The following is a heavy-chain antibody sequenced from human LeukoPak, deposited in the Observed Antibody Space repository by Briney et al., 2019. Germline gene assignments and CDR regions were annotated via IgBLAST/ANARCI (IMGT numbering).Heavy chain of an antibody. Sequence: SETLSLTCSVSDGSINSGSYYWAWIRQPPGTGLEWIGSIYYSGSTYYNPSLKSRVTISVDKSKNQFSLKLSSVTAADTAVYYCARSLYGSGTHSNYWGQGTLVTVSS. V-gene: IGHV4-39*07. CDR3: ARSLYGSGTHSNY. CDR1: DGSINSGSYY. CDR2: IYYSGST. J-gene: IGHJ4*02. D-gene: IGHD3-10*01.